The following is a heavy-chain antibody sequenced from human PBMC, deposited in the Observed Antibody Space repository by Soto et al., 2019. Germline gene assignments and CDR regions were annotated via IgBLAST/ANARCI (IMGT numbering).Heavy chain of an antibody. V-gene: IGHV3-49*04. J-gene: IGHJ4*02. CDR2: IRSKAYGGTT. D-gene: IGHD5-18*01. Sequence: PGRALRLSCGDSGLTFSNYALSWVRQARGKGLEWVGFIRSKAYGGTTEYAASVKGRFTISRDDSRSIAYLQMNSLKTEDTAVYYCTSTPHRGYSYGLDYWGQGTLVTVSS. CDR3: TSTPHRGYSYGLDY. CDR1: GLTFSNYA.